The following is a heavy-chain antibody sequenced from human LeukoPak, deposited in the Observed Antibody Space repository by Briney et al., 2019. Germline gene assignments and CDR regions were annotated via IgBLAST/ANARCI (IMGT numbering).Heavy chain of an antibody. J-gene: IGHJ4*02. D-gene: IGHD3-22*01. Sequence: PGGSLRLSCAASGFTFSSYDMHWVRQATGKGLEWVSAIGTAGDTYYPGSVKGRFTISRDNAENSLYLQMNSLRAEDTAVYYCARDRALYDRSGYYYTEDDYWGQGTLVTVSS. CDR3: ARDRALYDRSGYYYTEDDY. CDR1: GFTFSSYD. V-gene: IGHV3-13*01. CDR2: IGTAGDT.